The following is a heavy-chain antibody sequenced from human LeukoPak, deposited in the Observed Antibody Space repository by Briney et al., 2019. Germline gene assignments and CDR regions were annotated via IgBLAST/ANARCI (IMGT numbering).Heavy chain of an antibody. CDR1: GFTFSSYA. V-gene: IGHV3-30*04. Sequence: GRPLRLSCAASGFTFSSYAMHWVRQAPGKGLEWVAVISYDGSNKYYADSVKGRFTISRDNSKNTLYLQMNSLRAEDTAVYYCARSGVVRGVISNYYYYYGMDVWGKGTTVTVSS. J-gene: IGHJ6*04. CDR3: ARSGVVRGVISNYYYYYGMDV. CDR2: ISYDGSNK. D-gene: IGHD3-10*01.